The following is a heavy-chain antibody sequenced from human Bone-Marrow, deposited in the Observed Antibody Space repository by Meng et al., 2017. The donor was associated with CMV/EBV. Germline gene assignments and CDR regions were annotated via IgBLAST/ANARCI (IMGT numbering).Heavy chain of an antibody. V-gene: IGHV4-34*01. Sequence: SETLSLTCAVYGGSFSGYYWSWIRQPPGKGLEWIGEINHSGSTNYNPSLKSRVTISVDTSKNQFSLKLSSVTAADTAVYYCARQDKLRYFDWLPYYYYGMDVWGQGTTVTVSS. J-gene: IGHJ6*02. CDR3: ARQDKLRYFDWLPYYYYGMDV. CDR1: GGSFSGYY. CDR2: INHSGST. D-gene: IGHD3-9*01.